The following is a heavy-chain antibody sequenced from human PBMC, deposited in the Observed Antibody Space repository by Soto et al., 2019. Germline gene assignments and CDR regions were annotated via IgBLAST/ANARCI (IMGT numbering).Heavy chain of an antibody. J-gene: IGHJ6*02. CDR3: ARDDIVVVVADPNYYGMDV. Sequence: QVQLVQSGAEVKKPGSSVKVSCKASGGTFSSYAISWVRQAPGQGLEWMGGIIPIFGTANYAQKFQGRVTITTDESTSTAYMELSSLRSEDTAVYYCARDDIVVVVADPNYYGMDVWGQGTTVTVSS. D-gene: IGHD2-15*01. V-gene: IGHV1-69*01. CDR1: GGTFSSYA. CDR2: IIPIFGTA.